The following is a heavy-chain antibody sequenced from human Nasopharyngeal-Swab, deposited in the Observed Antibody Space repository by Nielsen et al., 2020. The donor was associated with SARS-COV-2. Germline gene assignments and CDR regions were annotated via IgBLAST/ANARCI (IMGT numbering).Heavy chain of an antibody. J-gene: IGHJ4*02. CDR1: GFTFSDHY. CDR3: ARVRDTVAAYYFDY. V-gene: IGHV3-72*01. CDR2: TRNKANSYTT. D-gene: IGHD6-19*01. Sequence: GESLKISCAASGFTFSDHYMDWVRQAPGKGLEWVGRTRNKANSYTTEYAASVKGRFTISRDDSKNSLYLQMNSLKTEDTAAYYCARVRDTVAAYYFDYWGQGTLVTVSS.